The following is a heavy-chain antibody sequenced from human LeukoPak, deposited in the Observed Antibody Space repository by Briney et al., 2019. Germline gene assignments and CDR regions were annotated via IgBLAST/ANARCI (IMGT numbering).Heavy chain of an antibody. V-gene: IGHV3-66*01. D-gene: IGHD6-13*01. J-gene: IGHJ4*02. CDR1: GFTVSSNY. CDR3: AAGGEAAAGNYFDY. CDR2: IYSGGST. Sequence: GGSLRLSCAASGFTVSSNYMTRVRQAPGKGLEWVSVIYSGGSTNYADSVKGRFSLSRDNSKNTLYLQMHSLRADDTALYYCAAGGEAAAGNYFDYWGQGTLVTVSS.